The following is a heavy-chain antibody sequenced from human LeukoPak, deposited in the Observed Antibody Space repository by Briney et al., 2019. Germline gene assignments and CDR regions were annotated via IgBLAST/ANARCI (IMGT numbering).Heavy chain of an antibody. V-gene: IGHV1-69*06. J-gene: IGHJ4*02. D-gene: IGHD3-3*01. CDR1: GGTFSSYA. Sequence: EASVKVSCKASGGTFSSYAISWVRQAPGQGLEWMGGIIPIFGTANYAQKFQGRVTITADKSTSTAYMELSSLRSEDTAVYYCARNLNGLEWLSVYWGQGTLVTVSS. CDR2: IIPIFGTA. CDR3: ARNLNGLEWLSVY.